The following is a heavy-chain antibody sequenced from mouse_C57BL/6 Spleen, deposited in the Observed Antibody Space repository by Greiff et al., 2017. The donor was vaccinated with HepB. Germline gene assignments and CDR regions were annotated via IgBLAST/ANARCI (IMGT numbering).Heavy chain of an antibody. D-gene: IGHD3-2*02. V-gene: IGHV1-54*01. Sequence: VQLQQSGAELVRPGTSVKVSCKASGYAFTNYLIEWVKQRPGQGLEWIGVINPGSGGTNYNEKFKGKATLTADKSSSTAYMQLSSLTSEDSAVYFCARSGYLPGFAYWGQGTLVTVSA. J-gene: IGHJ3*01. CDR3: ARSGYLPGFAY. CDR1: GYAFTNYL. CDR2: INPGSGGT.